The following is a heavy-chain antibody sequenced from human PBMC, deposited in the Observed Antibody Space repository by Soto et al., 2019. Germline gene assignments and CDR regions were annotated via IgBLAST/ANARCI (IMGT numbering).Heavy chain of an antibody. D-gene: IGHD3-22*01. Sequence: LRLSCAASGFTFSSYAMHWVRQAPGKGLEWVAVISYDGSNKYYADSVKGRFTISRDNSKNTLYLQMNSLRAEDTAVYYCARSYYYDSSGYYHTDYWGQGTLVTVSS. V-gene: IGHV3-30-3*01. J-gene: IGHJ4*02. CDR3: ARSYYYDSSGYYHTDY. CDR1: GFTFSSYA. CDR2: ISYDGSNK.